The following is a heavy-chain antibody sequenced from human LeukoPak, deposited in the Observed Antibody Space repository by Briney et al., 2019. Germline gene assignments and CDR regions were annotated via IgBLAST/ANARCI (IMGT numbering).Heavy chain of an antibody. CDR2: ISYDGSNK. D-gene: IGHD2-15*01. Sequence: GRSLRLSCAASGFTFSSYGMHWVRQAPGKGLEWVAVISYDGSNKYYADSVKGRFTTSRDNSKNTLYLQMNSLRAEDTAVYYCAQGAGYCSGGSCYSIDYWGQGTLVTVSS. CDR1: GFTFSSYG. J-gene: IGHJ4*02. V-gene: IGHV3-30*18. CDR3: AQGAGYCSGGSCYSIDY.